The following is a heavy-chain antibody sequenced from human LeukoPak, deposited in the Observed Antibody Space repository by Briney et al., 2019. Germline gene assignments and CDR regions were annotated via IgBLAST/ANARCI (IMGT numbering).Heavy chain of an antibody. V-gene: IGHV3-53*01. D-gene: IGHD6-13*01. Sequence: GGSLRLSCAASGFTVSSNYMSWVRQAPGKGLEWVSVIYSGGSTYYADSVKGRFTISRDNSKSTLYLQMNSLRAEDTAVYYCARTDCSSSCDYYYGMDVWGQGTTVTVSS. CDR1: GFTVSSNY. CDR2: IYSGGST. CDR3: ARTDCSSSCDYYYGMDV. J-gene: IGHJ6*02.